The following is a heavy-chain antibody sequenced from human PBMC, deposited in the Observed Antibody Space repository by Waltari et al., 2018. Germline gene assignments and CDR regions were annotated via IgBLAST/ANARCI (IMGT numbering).Heavy chain of an antibody. D-gene: IGHD7-27*01. CDR1: GGSFSGSF. Sequence: QVQLQQWGAGLLKPSETLSLTCAVNGGSFSGSFWSWIRQFPGRGVEWIGEMNHSGSYNYSPSLKSRVTLSVDTSNNQFSLRLTSGTAADTAVYYCARGGSPWGSSRRFDYWGQGTLVTVSS. J-gene: IGHJ4*02. V-gene: IGHV4-34*01. CDR2: MNHSGSY. CDR3: ARGGSPWGSSRRFDY.